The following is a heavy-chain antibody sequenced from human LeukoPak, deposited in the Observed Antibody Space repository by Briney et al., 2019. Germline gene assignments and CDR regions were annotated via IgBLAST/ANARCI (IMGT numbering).Heavy chain of an antibody. V-gene: IGHV3-30*18. Sequence: GGSLRLSCAASGFTFSSYGMHWVRQAPGKGLEWVAVISYDGSNKYYADSVKGRFTISRDNSKNTLYLQMNSLRAEDTAVYYCAKEEDYGDYFLAYWGQGTLVTVSS. CDR1: GFTFSSYG. CDR3: AKEEDYGDYFLAY. D-gene: IGHD4-17*01. CDR2: ISYDGSNK. J-gene: IGHJ4*02.